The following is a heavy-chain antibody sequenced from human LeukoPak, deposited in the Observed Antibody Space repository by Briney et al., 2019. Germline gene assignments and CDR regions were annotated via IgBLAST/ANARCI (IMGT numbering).Heavy chain of an antibody. CDR3: ARGRMRYCSGGSCYNWFDP. CDR1: GGTFSSYA. J-gene: IGHJ5*02. Sequence: ASAKVSCKASGGTFSSYAISWARQATGQGLEWMGWMNPNSGNTGYAQKFQGRVTITRNTSISTAYMELSSLRSEDTAVYYCARGRMRYCSGGSCYNWFDPWGQGTLVTVSS. CDR2: MNPNSGNT. V-gene: IGHV1-8*03. D-gene: IGHD2-15*01.